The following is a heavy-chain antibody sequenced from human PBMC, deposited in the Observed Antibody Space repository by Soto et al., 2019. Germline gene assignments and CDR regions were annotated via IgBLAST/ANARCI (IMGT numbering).Heavy chain of an antibody. CDR2: TRNKANSYTT. CDR3: ARGYSRGYSGYDVDAFDI. V-gene: IGHV3-72*01. CDR1: GFTFSDHY. D-gene: IGHD5-12*01. J-gene: IGHJ3*02. Sequence: GGSLRLSCAASGFTFSDHYMDWVRQAPGKGLEGVGRTRNKANSYTTEYAASVKGRFTISRDDSKNSLYLQMNSLKTEDTAVYYCARGYSRGYSGYDVDAFDIWGQGTMVTVSS.